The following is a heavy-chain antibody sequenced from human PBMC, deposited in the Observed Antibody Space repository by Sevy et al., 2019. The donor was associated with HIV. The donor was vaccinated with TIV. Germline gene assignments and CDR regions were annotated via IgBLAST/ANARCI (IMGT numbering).Heavy chain of an antibody. V-gene: IGHV3-33*08. CDR2: IYYDGNNK. D-gene: IGHD6-19*01. CDR1: GFTFSSFE. CDR3: ARDLGIAVAPDY. Sequence: GGSLRLSCAASGFTFSSFEMNWVRQTPGKGLEWVALIYYDGNNKVYADSVKGRFTISRDNSKNTLFLQMNSLRAEDTAFYYCARDLGIAVAPDYWGQGTLVTVSS. J-gene: IGHJ4*02.